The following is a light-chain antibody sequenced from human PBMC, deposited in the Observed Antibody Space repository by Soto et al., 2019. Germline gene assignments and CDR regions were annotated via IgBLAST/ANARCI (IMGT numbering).Light chain of an antibody. V-gene: IGLV2-14*01. CDR2: DVS. CDR1: SSDVGAYNY. Sequence: LNKPAYVPRSHGEWITIFSTGTSSDVGAYNYDSWYQQYPGEAPKVIIYDVSHRPAGVSNRSSGSKSGNTASLTISGLQTQDEADYYCSSYTSATTYVFGTGTKVTVL. J-gene: IGLJ1*01. CDR3: SSYTSATTYV.